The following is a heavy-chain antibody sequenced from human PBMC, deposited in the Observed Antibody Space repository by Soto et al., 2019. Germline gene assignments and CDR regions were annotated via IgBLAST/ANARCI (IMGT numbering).Heavy chain of an antibody. V-gene: IGHV4-39*01. Sequence: QLQLQESGPGLVKPSETLSLTCTVSGVSISNSSYYWGWIRRPPWKGLEWIGTIYYSGITYYNPSLKSRVTNSVDKSKTQFSLKLTSVTAADTAVYYCARHGSKWGQGTLVTVSS. CDR1: GVSISNSSYY. J-gene: IGHJ4*02. CDR3: ARHGSK. CDR2: IYYSGIT.